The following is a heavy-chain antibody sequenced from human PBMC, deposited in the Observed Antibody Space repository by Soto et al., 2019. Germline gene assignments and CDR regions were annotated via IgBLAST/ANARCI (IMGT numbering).Heavy chain of an antibody. J-gene: IGHJ6*03. V-gene: IGHV3-33*01. D-gene: IGHD2-15*01. CDR2: IWYDGSNK. CDR1: GFTFSSYG. CDR3: ARTRVVGARNYYYYYYMDV. Sequence: QVQLVESGGGVVQPGRSLRLSCAASGFTFSSYGMHWVRQAPGKGLEWVAVIWYDGSNKYYADSVKGRFTISRDNSKNTLYLQVNSLRAEDTAVYYCARTRVVGARNYYYYYYMDVWGKGTTVTVSS.